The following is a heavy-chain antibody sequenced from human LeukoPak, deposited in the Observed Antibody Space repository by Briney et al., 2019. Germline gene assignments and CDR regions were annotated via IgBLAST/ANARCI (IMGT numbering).Heavy chain of an antibody. CDR2: IYYSGST. CDR1: GGSISSSSYY. D-gene: IGHD6-13*01. J-gene: IGHJ4*02. Sequence: SETLSLTCTVSGGSISSSSYYWGWIRQPPGKGLEWIGSIYYSGSTYYNPPLKSRVTISVDTSKNQFSLKLSSVTAADTAVYYCARQDRSSWYEVDYWGQGTLVTVSS. V-gene: IGHV4-39*01. CDR3: ARQDRSSWYEVDY.